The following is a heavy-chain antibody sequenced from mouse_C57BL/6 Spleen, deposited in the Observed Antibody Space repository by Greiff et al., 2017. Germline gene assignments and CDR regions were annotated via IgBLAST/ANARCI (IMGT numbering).Heavy chain of an antibody. J-gene: IGHJ3*01. D-gene: IGHD4-1*02. Sequence: QVQLKQPGAELVKPGASVKMSCKASGYTFTRYWITWVKQRPGQGLEWIGDIYPGSGSTNYNEKFKSKATLTVDTSSSTAYMQRSSLTSEDSAVFDCARSQLGLAYWGQGTLVTVSA. V-gene: IGHV1-55*01. CDR1: GYTFTRYW. CDR3: ARSQLGLAY. CDR2: IYPGSGST.